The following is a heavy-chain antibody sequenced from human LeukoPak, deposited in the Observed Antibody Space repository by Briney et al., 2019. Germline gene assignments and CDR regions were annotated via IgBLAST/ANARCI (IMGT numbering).Heavy chain of an antibody. CDR1: GFTFSSYG. J-gene: IGHJ4*02. D-gene: IGHD3-10*01. CDR2: IWNDGNGK. Sequence: GGSLRLSCEASGFTFSSYGMHWVRQAPGKGLEREAGIWNDGNGKYYADSVKGRFIISRDNSKNTLYLQMNSLRAEDTAVYYCARDNSGSYSFVDYWGQGTLVTVSS. CDR3: ARDNSGSYSFVDY. V-gene: IGHV3-33*01.